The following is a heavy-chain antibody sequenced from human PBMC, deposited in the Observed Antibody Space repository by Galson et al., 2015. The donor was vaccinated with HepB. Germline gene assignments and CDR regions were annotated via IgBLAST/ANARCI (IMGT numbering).Heavy chain of an antibody. D-gene: IGHD6-13*01. CDR1: GFTVSSNY. Sequence: SLRLSCAASGFTVSSNYMSWVRQAPGKGLEWVSVIYSGGSTYYADSVKGRFTISRDNSKNTLYLQMNSLRAEDTAVYYCARERGETGYSSSWYRHSLVVFGYGMDVWGQGTTVTVSS. J-gene: IGHJ6*02. CDR3: ARERGETGYSSSWYRHSLVVFGYGMDV. CDR2: IYSGGST. V-gene: IGHV3-66*01.